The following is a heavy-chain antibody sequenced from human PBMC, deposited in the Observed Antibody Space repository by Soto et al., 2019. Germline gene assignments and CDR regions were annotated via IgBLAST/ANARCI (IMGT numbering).Heavy chain of an antibody. CDR3: AIVPPGSTGFYGSDY. V-gene: IGHV3-7*01. J-gene: IGHJ4*02. CDR2: KKQEGSEQ. D-gene: IGHD2-8*02. CDR1: GLTFSTYW. Sequence: EVQLVESGGGLVQPGGSLRLSCEASGLTFSTYWMSWVRQAPGKGLEWVANKKQEGSEQYYVEYVKGRFNIPRDNAKNSLYLQRNSLRAEDTAVYYCAIVPPGSTGFYGSDYWGQGTLVTVSS.